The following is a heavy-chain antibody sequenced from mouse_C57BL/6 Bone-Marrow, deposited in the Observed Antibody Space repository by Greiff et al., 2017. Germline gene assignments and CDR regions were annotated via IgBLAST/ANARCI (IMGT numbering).Heavy chain of an antibody. Sequence: EVMLVESGAELVRPGASVKLSCTASGFNIKDDYMHWVKQRPEQGLEWIGWIDPENGDTEYASKFQGKATITADTSSNTAYLQLSSLTSEDTAVYYCTLPSSTTVVALDYWGQGTTLTVSS. CDR2: IDPENGDT. D-gene: IGHD1-1*01. J-gene: IGHJ2*01. CDR3: TLPSSTTVVALDY. V-gene: IGHV14-4*01. CDR1: GFNIKDDY.